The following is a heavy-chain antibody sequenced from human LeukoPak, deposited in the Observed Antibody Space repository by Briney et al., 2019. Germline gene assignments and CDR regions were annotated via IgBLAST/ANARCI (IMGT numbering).Heavy chain of an antibody. CDR3: AREYSSSSGRAFDI. V-gene: IGHV3-48*02. Sequence: TGGSLRLSCAASGFTLSTYTMNWVRQAPGKGLQWFSYISSSSSTIYYADSVKGRFTIFRDNAKNSLYLQMNSLRDEDTAVYYCAREYSSSSGRAFDIWGQGTMVTVSS. CDR2: ISSSSSTI. CDR1: GFTLSTYT. J-gene: IGHJ3*02. D-gene: IGHD6-6*01.